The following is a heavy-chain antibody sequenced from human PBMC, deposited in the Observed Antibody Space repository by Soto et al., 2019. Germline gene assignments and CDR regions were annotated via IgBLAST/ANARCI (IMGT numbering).Heavy chain of an antibody. V-gene: IGHV3-15*01. CDR1: GFTFSNAW. Sequence: GGSLRLSCAASGFTFSNAWMSWVRQAQGKGMEWVGRIKSKTDESTKDYSAPVKGGFTISRDDSKNTLYLQMNSLKTYDAAVFYCTTFFTLFGVFIIGYFDLWGRGTLVTVSS. D-gene: IGHD3-3*01. CDR3: TTFFTLFGVFIIGYFDL. J-gene: IGHJ2*01. CDR2: IKSKTDESTK.